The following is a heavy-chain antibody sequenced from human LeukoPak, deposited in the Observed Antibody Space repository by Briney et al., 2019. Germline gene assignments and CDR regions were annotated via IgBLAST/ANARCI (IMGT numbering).Heavy chain of an antibody. V-gene: IGHV4-59*01. Sequence: PSETLSLTCTVSGGSISGYYWSWIRRPPGKGLEWVGHVYYSGSTNYKASLQSRVTISVDTSKNQSSLKLSSVTAADTAVYYCARVRVVNDDDAFDIWGQGTMVTVSS. CDR3: ARVRVVNDDDAFDI. CDR1: GGSISGYY. CDR2: VYYSGST. D-gene: IGHD3-3*01. J-gene: IGHJ3*02.